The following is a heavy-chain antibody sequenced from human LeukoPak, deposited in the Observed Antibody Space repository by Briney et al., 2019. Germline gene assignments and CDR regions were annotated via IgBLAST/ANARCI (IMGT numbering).Heavy chain of an antibody. Sequence: SETLSLTCAVYSGSFSGYYWSWIRQPPGKGLEWIGEINHSGSANYNPSLKSRVTISVDTSKNQFSLKLSSVTAADTAVYYCARGVGGILTGYYSDYWGQGTLVTVSS. V-gene: IGHV4-34*01. J-gene: IGHJ4*02. CDR1: SGSFSGYY. D-gene: IGHD3-9*01. CDR2: INHSGSA. CDR3: ARGVGGILTGYYSDY.